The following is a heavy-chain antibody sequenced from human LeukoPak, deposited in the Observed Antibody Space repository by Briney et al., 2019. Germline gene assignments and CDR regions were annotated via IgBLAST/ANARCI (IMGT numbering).Heavy chain of an antibody. V-gene: IGHV3-21*01. Sequence: PGGSLRLSCAASGFTFSSYSMNWVRQAPGKGLEWVSSISSSSSYIYYADSVKGRFTISGDNAKNSLYLQMNSLRAEDTAVYYCARLAVAGTDFDYWGQGTLVTVSS. D-gene: IGHD6-19*01. J-gene: IGHJ4*02. CDR3: ARLAVAGTDFDY. CDR2: ISSSSSYI. CDR1: GFTFSSYS.